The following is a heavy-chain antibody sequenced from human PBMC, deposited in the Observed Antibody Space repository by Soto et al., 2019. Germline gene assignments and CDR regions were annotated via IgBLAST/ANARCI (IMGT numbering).Heavy chain of an antibody. CDR2: IYHSGST. J-gene: IGHJ4*02. Sequence: SETLSLTCAVSGGSISSSNWWSWVRQPPGKGLEWTGEIYHSGSTNYNPSLKSRVTISVDKSKNQFSLKLSSVTAADTAVYYCARRLGYCSSTSCYPTHYFDYWGQGTLVTVSS. CDR3: ARRLGYCSSTSCYPTHYFDY. CDR1: GGSISSSNW. D-gene: IGHD2-2*01. V-gene: IGHV4-4*02.